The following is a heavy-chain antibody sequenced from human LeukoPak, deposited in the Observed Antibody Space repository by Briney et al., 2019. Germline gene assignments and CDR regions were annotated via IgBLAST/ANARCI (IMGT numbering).Heavy chain of an antibody. CDR1: GFTVSSNY. J-gene: IGHJ4*02. D-gene: IGHD6-13*01. Sequence: GGSVPHSCAASGFTVSSNYVSWVRQAPGKGLEWVSVIYSGGSTYYADSVKGRFTISRDNSKNTLYLQMNSLRAEDTAVYYCVKESAADATFHFDYWGQGT. CDR2: IYSGGST. CDR3: VKESAADATFHFDY. V-gene: IGHV3-53*01.